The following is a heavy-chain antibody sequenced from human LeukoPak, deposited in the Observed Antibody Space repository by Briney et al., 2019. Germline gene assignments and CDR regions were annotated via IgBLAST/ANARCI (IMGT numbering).Heavy chain of an antibody. J-gene: IGHJ3*02. CDR3: ASRDYYDSSGYYDAFDI. CDR2: IRYDGSNK. CDR1: GFTFSSYG. V-gene: IGHV3-30*02. D-gene: IGHD3-22*01. Sequence: GGSLRLSCAASGFTFSSYGMHWVRQAPGKGLEWVAFIRYDGSNKYYADSVKGRFTISRDNSKNTLYLQMNSLRAEDTAVYYCASRDYYDSSGYYDAFDIWGQGTMVTVSS.